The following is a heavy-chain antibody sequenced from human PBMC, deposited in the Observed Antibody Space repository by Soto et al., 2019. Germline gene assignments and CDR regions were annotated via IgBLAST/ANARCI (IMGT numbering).Heavy chain of an antibody. D-gene: IGHD3-22*01. CDR2: IVVGNSNT. Sequence: SVKVSCKASGFTFSSSAVHWVRKARGHRLEWIGWIVVGNSNTNYAQKLQGRVTMTTDTSTSTAYMEPRSLRSDDTAVYYCARDSPEYYYDSSGYYEPATFDPWGQGTLVTVSS. J-gene: IGHJ5*02. V-gene: IGHV1-58*01. CDR3: ARDSPEYYYDSSGYYEPATFDP. CDR1: GFTFSSSA.